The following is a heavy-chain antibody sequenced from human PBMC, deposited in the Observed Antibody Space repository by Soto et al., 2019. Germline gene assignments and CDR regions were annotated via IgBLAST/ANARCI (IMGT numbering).Heavy chain of an antibody. J-gene: IGHJ4*02. D-gene: IGHD3-22*01. CDR1: GFTFSSYS. V-gene: IGHV3-48*02. CDR2: ISSSSSTI. CDR3: ASTIFGRYYDSSGTLGPDY. Sequence: GGSLRLSCAASGFTFSSYSMNWVRQAPGKGLEWVSYISSSSSTIYYADSVKGRFTISRDNAKNSLYLQMNSLRDEDTAVYYCASTIFGRYYDSSGTLGPDYWGQGTLVTVSS.